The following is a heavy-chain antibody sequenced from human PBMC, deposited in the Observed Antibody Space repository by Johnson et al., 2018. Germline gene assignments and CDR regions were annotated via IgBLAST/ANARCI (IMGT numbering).Heavy chain of an antibody. CDR1: GVTFTSYT. D-gene: IGHD6-19*01. V-gene: IGHV3-33*01. CDR2: IWYDGSKI. Sequence: QVQLVESGGGVVQPGTSLRLSCTASGVTFTSYTWHWVRQAPGKGLEWVGVIWYDGSKIFYADSVTGRSTTSRDSSNVYLQMKSLSAEGTAVYFCARDRPSSLPNDALDLWGQGTMGTVSS. J-gene: IGHJ3*01. CDR3: ARDRPSSLPNDALDL.